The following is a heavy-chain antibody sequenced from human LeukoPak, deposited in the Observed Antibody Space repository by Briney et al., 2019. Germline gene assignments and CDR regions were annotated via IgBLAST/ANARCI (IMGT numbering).Heavy chain of an antibody. CDR2: INPSGDPT. D-gene: IGHD3-22*01. J-gene: IGHJ5*02. CDR3: ATADYYDSSGYYSP. V-gene: IGHV1-46*01. Sequence: GASVKVSCKASGYTFTSYYMHWVRQAPGQGLEWVGIINPSGDPTTYAQKFQGRVTMTSDMSTSTVYMELSSLRSEDTAVYYCATADYYDSSGYYSPWGQGTLVTVSS. CDR1: GYTFTSYY.